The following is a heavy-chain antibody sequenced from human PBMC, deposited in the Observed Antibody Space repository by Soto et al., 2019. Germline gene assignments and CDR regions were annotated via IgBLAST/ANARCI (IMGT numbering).Heavy chain of an antibody. J-gene: IGHJ6*02. CDR1: GFTFSSYG. CDR3: AKDFWYGSSWEWRNYYYYYGMDV. V-gene: IGHV3-30*18. D-gene: IGHD6-13*01. CDR2: ISYDGSNK. Sequence: PGGSLRLSCAASGFTFSSYGMHWVRQAPGKGLEWVAVISYDGSNKYYADSVKGRFTISRDNSKNTLYLQMNSLRAEDTAVYYCAKDFWYGSSWEWRNYYYYYGMDVWGQGTTVTVSS.